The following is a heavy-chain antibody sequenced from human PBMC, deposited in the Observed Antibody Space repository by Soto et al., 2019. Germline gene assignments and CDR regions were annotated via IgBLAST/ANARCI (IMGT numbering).Heavy chain of an antibody. V-gene: IGHV3-23*01. CDR3: AKDAYSSSWFNWFDP. J-gene: IGHJ5*02. Sequence: GGSLRLSCAASGFTFSSYAMSWVRQAPGKGLEWASAISGSGGSTYYADSVKGRFTISRDNSKNTLYLQMNSLRAEDTAVYYCAKDAYSSSWFNWFDPWGQGTLVTVSS. D-gene: IGHD6-13*01. CDR2: ISGSGGST. CDR1: GFTFSSYA.